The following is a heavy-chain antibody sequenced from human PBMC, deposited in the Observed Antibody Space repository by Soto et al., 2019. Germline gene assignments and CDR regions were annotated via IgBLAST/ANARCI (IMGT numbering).Heavy chain of an antibody. D-gene: IGHD6-13*01. CDR2: IIPIFGTE. J-gene: IGHJ6*02. CDR3: ARDRIAGSKYYYGMDV. Sequence: QVQLVQSGAEVKKPGSSVRVSCKASGGTFSSYAISWVRPAPGQGLEWMGGIIPIFGTENYAQKFQGSVTITADESTSTAYMELSSLRSEDTAVYYCARDRIAGSKYYYGMDVWGQGTTVTVSS. CDR1: GGTFSSYA. V-gene: IGHV1-69*01.